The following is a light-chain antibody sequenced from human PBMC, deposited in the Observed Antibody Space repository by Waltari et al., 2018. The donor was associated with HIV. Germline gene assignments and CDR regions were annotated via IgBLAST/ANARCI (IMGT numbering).Light chain of an antibody. V-gene: IGLV2-8*01. Sequence: QSALTPPPSASGPPGQSATTSCPATSSDVGGYKVASWYQHPPSKAPILMIEDVSRRPSGVPDRFSGSKSGNTSSLTVSGLQAEDEADYYCSSYAGRNNYVFGTGTKVTVL. CDR3: SSYAGRNNYV. CDR2: DVS. J-gene: IGLJ1*01. CDR1: SSDVGGYKV.